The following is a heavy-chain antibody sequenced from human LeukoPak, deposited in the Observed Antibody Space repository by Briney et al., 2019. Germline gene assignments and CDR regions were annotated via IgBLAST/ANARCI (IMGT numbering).Heavy chain of an antibody. CDR3: AREDEGVVVAALDAFDI. J-gene: IGHJ3*02. Sequence: SETLSLTCTVSGGSISSPYWTWIRQPAGKGLEWIGRFYTSGIANYNPSPKSRVTISVDASKNQFSLKLSSVTAADTAVYYCAREDEGVVVAALDAFDIWGQGTMVTVSS. V-gene: IGHV4-4*07. D-gene: IGHD2-15*01. CDR2: FYTSGIA. CDR1: GGSISSPY.